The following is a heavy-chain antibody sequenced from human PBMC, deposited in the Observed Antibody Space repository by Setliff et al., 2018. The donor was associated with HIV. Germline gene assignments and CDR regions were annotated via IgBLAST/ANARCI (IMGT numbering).Heavy chain of an antibody. V-gene: IGHV3-74*01. CDR1: GFTFSRYW. D-gene: IGHD6-25*01. CDR3: VRGTSAYPGIDF. CDR2: INNDTTTT. Sequence: PGGSLRLSCAAFGFTFSRYWMHWVRQAPGQGLVWVSGINNDTTTTTYADSVKGRFSISRDNAKNTLYLQMNSLRAEDTATYYCVRGTSAYPGIDFWGQGTMVTV. J-gene: IGHJ4*02.